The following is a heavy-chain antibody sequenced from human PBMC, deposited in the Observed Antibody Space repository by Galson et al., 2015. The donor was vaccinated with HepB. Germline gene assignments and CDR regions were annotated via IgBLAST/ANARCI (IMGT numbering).Heavy chain of an antibody. CDR2: ISAYNGNT. V-gene: IGHV1-18*01. CDR3: ARDDPYYYDSSGPTPTAFDY. D-gene: IGHD3-22*01. J-gene: IGHJ4*02. Sequence: SVKVSCKASGYTFTSYGISWVRQAPGQGLEWMGWISAYNGNTNYAQKLQGRVTMTTDTSTSTAYMELRSLRSDDTAVYYCARDDPYYYDSSGPTPTAFDYWGQGTLVTVSS. CDR1: GYTFTSYG.